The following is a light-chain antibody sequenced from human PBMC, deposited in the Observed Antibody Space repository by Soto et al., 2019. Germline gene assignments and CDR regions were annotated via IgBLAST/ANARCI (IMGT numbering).Light chain of an antibody. CDR3: CSYTSTSTHG. Sequence: QSALTHPASVSGSPAQSITISCTRTSSDVGGYNYVSWYQHHPGKAPKLIIYEVSYRPSGVSNRFSGSKSGNTASLTISWLQADDEADYYCCSYTSTSTHGFGTGTKATVL. CDR2: EVS. J-gene: IGLJ1*01. V-gene: IGLV2-14*01. CDR1: SSDVGGYNY.